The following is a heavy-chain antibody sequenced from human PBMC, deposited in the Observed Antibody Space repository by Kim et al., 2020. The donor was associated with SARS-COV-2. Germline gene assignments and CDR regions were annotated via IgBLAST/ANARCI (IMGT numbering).Heavy chain of an antibody. CDR3: ARHRRSRVRGGNVDWFDP. J-gene: IGHJ5*02. V-gene: IGHV4-39*01. CDR2: IYYSGST. D-gene: IGHD3-10*01. Sequence: SETLSLTCTVSGGSISSSSYYWGWIRQPPGKGLEWSGSIYYSGSTYYNPSLKSRVTISVDTSKNQFSLKLSSVTAADTAVYYCARHRRSRVRGGNVDWFDPWGQGTLVTVSS. CDR1: GGSISSSSYY.